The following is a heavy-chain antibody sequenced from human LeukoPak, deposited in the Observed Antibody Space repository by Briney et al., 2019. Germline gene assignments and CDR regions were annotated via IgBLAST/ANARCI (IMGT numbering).Heavy chain of an antibody. V-gene: IGHV4-39*01. Sequence: SETLSLTCTVSGGSISSSSYYWGWIRQPPGTGLEWIGSIYYSGSTYYNPSLKSRVTISVDTSKNQFSLKLSSVTAADTAVYYCARHVGYDFWSGYDWFDPWGQGTLVTVSS. CDR2: IYYSGST. CDR1: GGSISSSSYY. D-gene: IGHD3-3*01. J-gene: IGHJ5*02. CDR3: ARHVGYDFWSGYDWFDP.